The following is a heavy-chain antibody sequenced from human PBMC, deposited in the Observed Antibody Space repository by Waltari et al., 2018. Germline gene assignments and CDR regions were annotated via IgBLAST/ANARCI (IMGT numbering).Heavy chain of an antibody. D-gene: IGHD6-6*01. J-gene: IGHJ4*02. Sequence: QVQLQESGPGLVKPSQTLSLTCTVSGGSISSGGYYWSWIRQHPGKGLEWIGYIYDRGSTSYNPSLKRLVTIAVDTSKNQFSLKLSSVTAADTAGYYCARAVAAPPGAFDYWGQGTLVTVSS. CDR3: ARAVAAPPGAFDY. CDR2: IYDRGST. CDR1: GGSISSGGYY. V-gene: IGHV4-31*01.